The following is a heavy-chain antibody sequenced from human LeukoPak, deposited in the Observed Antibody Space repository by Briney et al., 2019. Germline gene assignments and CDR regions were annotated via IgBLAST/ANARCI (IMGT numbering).Heavy chain of an antibody. Sequence: SETLSLTCTVSGGSISSGGHSWSWIRQPPGKGLEWIGYIYHSGSTYYNPSLKSRVTISVDRSKNQFSLKLSSVTAADTAVYYCARGDQLLFNWGQGTLVTVSS. CDR1: GGSISSGGHS. CDR3: ARGDQLLFN. CDR2: IYHSGST. D-gene: IGHD2-2*01. V-gene: IGHV4-30-2*01. J-gene: IGHJ4*02.